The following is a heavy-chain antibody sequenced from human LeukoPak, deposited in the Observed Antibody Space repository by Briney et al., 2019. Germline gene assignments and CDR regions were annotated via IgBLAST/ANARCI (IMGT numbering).Heavy chain of an antibody. CDR2: ISAYNGNT. CDR1: GYTFTSYG. CDR3: ARGVKRSSWYPDWYFDL. V-gene: IGHV1-18*01. J-gene: IGHJ2*01. D-gene: IGHD6-13*01. Sequence: ASVKVSCKASGYTFTSYGIRWVRQAPGPGLESMVWISAYNGNTNYAQKLQGRVTMTTDTSTSTAYMELRSLRSDDTAVYYCARGVKRSSWYPDWYFDLWGRGTLVTVSS.